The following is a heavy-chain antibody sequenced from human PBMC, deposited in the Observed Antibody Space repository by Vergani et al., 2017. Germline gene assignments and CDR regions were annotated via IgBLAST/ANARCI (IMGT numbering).Heavy chain of an antibody. Sequence: QVQLQESGPGLVKPSETLSLTCTVSGGSVSSGSYYWSWIRQPAGKGLECIGYIYYSGSTNYNPSLKSRVTRSVDTSKNQFSLKLSSVTAADTAVYYCAREVPTMCGVGAFEIWGQGRMVTVAS. CDR1: GGSVSSGSYY. CDR2: IYYSGST. J-gene: IGHJ3*02. CDR3: AREVPTMCGVGAFEI. D-gene: IGHD3-3*01. V-gene: IGHV4-61*10.